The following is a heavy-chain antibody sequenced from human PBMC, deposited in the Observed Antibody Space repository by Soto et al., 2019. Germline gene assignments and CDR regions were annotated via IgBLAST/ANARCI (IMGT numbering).Heavy chain of an antibody. V-gene: IGHV1-18*01. CDR1: GYTFTSYG. Sequence: QVQLVQSGAEVKKPGASVKVSCKASGYTFTSYGISWVRQAPGQGLEWMGWISAYNGNTNYAQKLQGRVTMTTDTATSTAYMELRSVRSDDTAVYYCPRGSIAAAGDYSPCAFDIWGQGTMVTVSS. D-gene: IGHD6-13*01. CDR2: ISAYNGNT. CDR3: PRGSIAAAGDYSPCAFDI. J-gene: IGHJ3*02.